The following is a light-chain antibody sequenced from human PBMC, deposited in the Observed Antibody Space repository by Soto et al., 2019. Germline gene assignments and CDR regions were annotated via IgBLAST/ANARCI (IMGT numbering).Light chain of an antibody. J-gene: IGKJ2*01. V-gene: IGKV1-5*03. CDR1: QSISSW. CDR2: KAS. CDR3: QQYNSYSPYT. Sequence: DIQVTQSPSTLFASVGDRVTITCRASQSISSWLAWYQQKPGKAPKLLIYKASSLESGVPSRFSGSGSGTEFTLTISSLQPDDFAAYYCQQYNSYSPYTFGQGTKLEIK.